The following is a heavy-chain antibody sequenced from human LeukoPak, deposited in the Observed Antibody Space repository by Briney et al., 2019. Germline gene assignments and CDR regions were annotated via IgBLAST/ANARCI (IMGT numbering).Heavy chain of an antibody. V-gene: IGHV3-9*01. CDR3: ASCVVDYDLRY. Sequence: GGSLRLSCAASGFTFDDYAMHWVRQAPGKGLEWVSGISWNSGSIGYADSVKGRFTISRDNAKNSLYLQMNSLRAEDTAVYYCASCVVDYDLRYWGQGTLVTVSS. J-gene: IGHJ4*02. CDR2: ISWNSGSI. D-gene: IGHD3-3*01. CDR1: GFTFDDYA.